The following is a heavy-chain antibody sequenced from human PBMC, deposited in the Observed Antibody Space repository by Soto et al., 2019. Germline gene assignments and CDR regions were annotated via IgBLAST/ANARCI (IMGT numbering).Heavy chain of an antibody. V-gene: IGHV4-39*02. J-gene: IGHJ5*02. CDR3: AREEAYGYWFDP. CDR1: GGSISSSSYY. Sequence: SETLSLTCTVSGGSISSSSYYWGWIRQPPGKGLEWIGSIYYSGSTYYNPSLKSRVTISVDTSKNQFSLKLSSVTAADTAVYYCAREEAYGYWFDPWGQGTLVTVSS. CDR2: IYYSGST. D-gene: IGHD3-10*01.